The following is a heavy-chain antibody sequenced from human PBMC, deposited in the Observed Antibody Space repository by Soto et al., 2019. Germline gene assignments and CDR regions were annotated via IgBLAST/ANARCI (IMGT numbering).Heavy chain of an antibody. J-gene: IGHJ4*02. CDR1: GGSISSGGYY. CDR2: IYYSGST. CDR3: ARESGLGYYRFDY. V-gene: IGHV4-31*03. Sequence: SETLSLTCTVSGGSISSGGYYWSWIRQHPGKGLEWIGYIYYSGSTYYNPSLKSRVTISVDTSKNQFSLKLSSVTAADTAVCYCARESGLGYYRFDYWGQGTLVTVSS. D-gene: IGHD3-22*01.